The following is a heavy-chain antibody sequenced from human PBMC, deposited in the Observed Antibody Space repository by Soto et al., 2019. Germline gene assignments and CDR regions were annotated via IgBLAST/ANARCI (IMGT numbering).Heavy chain of an antibody. J-gene: IGHJ3*02. CDR3: ARDHLYAFDI. CDR1: GFTFNTYS. CDR2: VNTRGAII. V-gene: IGHV3-48*01. D-gene: IGHD3-3*02. Sequence: GGSLRLSCAASGFTFNTYSMNWVRQAPGKGLEWISYVNTRGAIIQYADSVRGRFTSSTDNAKNSLYLQMNSLRAEDTAVYYCARDHLYAFDIWGQGTLVTVSS.